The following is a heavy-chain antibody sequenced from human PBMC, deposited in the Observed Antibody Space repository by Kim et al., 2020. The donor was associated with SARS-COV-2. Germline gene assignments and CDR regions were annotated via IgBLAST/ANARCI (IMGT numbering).Heavy chain of an antibody. D-gene: IGHD1-26*01. V-gene: IGHV4-34*01. CDR3: ARVRTVGVKRPVRAFDI. CDR2: INHSGST. CDR1: GGSFSGYY. Sequence: SETLSLTCAVYGGSFSGYYWSWIRQPPGKGLEWIGEINHSGSTNYNPSLKSRVTISVDTSKNQFSLKLSSVTAADTAVYYCARVRTVGVKRPVRAFDIWGQGTMVTVSS. J-gene: IGHJ3*02.